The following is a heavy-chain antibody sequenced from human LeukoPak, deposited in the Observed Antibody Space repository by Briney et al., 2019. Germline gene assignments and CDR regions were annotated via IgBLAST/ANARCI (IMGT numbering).Heavy chain of an antibody. Sequence: GGSLRLSCAVSGFNFVYYFMHWVRQAPGGGLEWVSGINWKTGNGIYADSVKGRFTISRDNAKNSLYLQMSSLRAEDTALYYCTRRAARWQFDLWGRGTLLTVSS. CDR1: GFNFVYYF. CDR2: INWKTGNG. CDR3: TRRAARWQFDL. V-gene: IGHV3-9*01. D-gene: IGHD5-24*01. J-gene: IGHJ2*01.